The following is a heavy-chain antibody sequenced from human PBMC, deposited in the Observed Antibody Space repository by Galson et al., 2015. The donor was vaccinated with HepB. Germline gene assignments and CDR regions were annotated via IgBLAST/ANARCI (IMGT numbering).Heavy chain of an antibody. Sequence: SVKVYCKASGYTFTSYAMHWVRQAPGQRLEWMGWINAGNGNTKYSQKFQGRVTITRDTSASTAYMELSSLRSEDTAVYYCARDTAYYYGSGDLDYWGQGTLVTVSS. CDR3: ARDTAYYYGSGDLDY. D-gene: IGHD3-10*01. J-gene: IGHJ4*02. CDR2: INAGNGNT. CDR1: GYTFTSYA. V-gene: IGHV1-3*01.